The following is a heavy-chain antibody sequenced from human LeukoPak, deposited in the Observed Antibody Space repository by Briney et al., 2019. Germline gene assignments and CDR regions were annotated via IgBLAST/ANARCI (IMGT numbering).Heavy chain of an antibody. CDR2: IIPIFGTA. Sequence: GASVKVSCKASGGTFISYAISWVRQAPGQGLEWMGGIIPIFGTANYAQKFQGRVTITTDESTSTAYMELSSLRSEDTAVHYCARGPFGGSPRTRYYYYMDVWGKGTTVTVSS. J-gene: IGHJ6*03. D-gene: IGHD2-15*01. V-gene: IGHV1-69*05. CDR1: GGTFISYA. CDR3: ARGPFGGSPRTRYYYYMDV.